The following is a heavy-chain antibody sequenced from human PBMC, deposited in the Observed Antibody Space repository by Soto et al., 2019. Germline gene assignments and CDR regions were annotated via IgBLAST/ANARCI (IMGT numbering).Heavy chain of an antibody. CDR3: TTWLAAAGTNY. D-gene: IGHD6-13*01. J-gene: IGHJ4*02. CDR1: GFTFNAAW. V-gene: IGHV3-15*01. Sequence: GGSLRLSCAASGFTFNAAWMSWVRQAPGKGLEWVGRIKSKTDGGTTDFAAPVKGRFTISRDDSKNTVYLQMNSLKIEDTAVHYCTTWLAAAGTNYWGQGTLVTVSS. CDR2: IKSKTDGGTT.